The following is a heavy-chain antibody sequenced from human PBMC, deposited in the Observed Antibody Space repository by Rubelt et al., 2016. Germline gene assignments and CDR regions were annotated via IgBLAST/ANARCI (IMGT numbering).Heavy chain of an antibody. CDR2: IWYDGSNK. D-gene: IGHD5-12*01. V-gene: IGHV3-33*08. J-gene: IGHJ4*02. Sequence: VQLVESGGGLVQPGGSLRLSCAASGFTFSSYAMSWVRQAPGKGLEWVAVIWYDGSNKYYADSVKGRFTISRDNSKNTLYLQMNSLRAEDTAVYYCARLYSGYRFDYWGQGTLVTVSS. CDR1: GFTFSSYA. CDR3: ARLYSGYRFDY.